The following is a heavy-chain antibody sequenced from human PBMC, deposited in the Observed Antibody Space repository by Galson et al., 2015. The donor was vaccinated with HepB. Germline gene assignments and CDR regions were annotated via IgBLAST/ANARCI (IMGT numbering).Heavy chain of an antibody. CDR3: AREPSSGWAYYFDY. CDR1: GFTFSSYG. V-gene: IGHV3-33*01. CDR2: IWYDGSNK. D-gene: IGHD6-19*01. Sequence: SLRLSCAASGFTFSSYGMHWVRQAPGKGLEWVAVIWYDGSNKYYADSVKGRFTISRDNSKNTLYLQMNSLRAEDTAMYYCAREPSSGWAYYFDYWGQGTLVTVSS. J-gene: IGHJ4*02.